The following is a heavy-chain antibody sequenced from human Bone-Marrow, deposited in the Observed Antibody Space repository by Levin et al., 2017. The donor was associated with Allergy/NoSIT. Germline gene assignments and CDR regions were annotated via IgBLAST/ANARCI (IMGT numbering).Heavy chain of an antibody. Sequence: GGSLRLSCAASGFTFSSYWMSWVRQAPGKGLEWVANIKQDGSEKYYVDSVKGRFTISRDNAKNSLYLQMNSLRAEDTAVYYCARVYSSSWYGAFDIWGQGTMVTVSS. CDR2: IKQDGSEK. CDR3: ARVYSSSWYGAFDI. D-gene: IGHD6-13*01. J-gene: IGHJ3*02. CDR1: GFTFSSYW. V-gene: IGHV3-7*01.